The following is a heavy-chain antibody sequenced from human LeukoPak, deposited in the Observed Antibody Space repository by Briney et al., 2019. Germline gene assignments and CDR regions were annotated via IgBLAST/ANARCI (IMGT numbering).Heavy chain of an antibody. CDR3: ARDLAFGEMVTNRGAFDI. CDR1: GYTSTGYY. V-gene: IGHV1-2*02. CDR2: INPYSGGT. Sequence: ASVKVSCKASGYTSTGYYIHWVRQAPGQGLEWMGWINPYSGGTNYAQKFQDRVTMTRDTSISTVYMELTRLRSDDTAVYYCARDLAFGEMVTNRGAFDIWGQGTMVTVSS. J-gene: IGHJ3*02. D-gene: IGHD5-24*01.